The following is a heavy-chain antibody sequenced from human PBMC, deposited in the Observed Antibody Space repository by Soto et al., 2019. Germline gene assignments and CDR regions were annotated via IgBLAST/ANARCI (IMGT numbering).Heavy chain of an antibody. CDR3: ARDFAGRGPFDP. CDR2: VYHTGTT. V-gene: IGHV4-59*01. J-gene: IGHJ5*01. Sequence: PSETLSLTCSVSNVSITSSYWNWIRQSPGKGLEWIGFVYHTGTTKYNPSLKGRVTMSIDTSRNEFSLRLTSVTTADTAFYFCARDFAGRGPFDPWGPGTQVPVSS. CDR1: NVSITSSY. D-gene: IGHD3-3*01.